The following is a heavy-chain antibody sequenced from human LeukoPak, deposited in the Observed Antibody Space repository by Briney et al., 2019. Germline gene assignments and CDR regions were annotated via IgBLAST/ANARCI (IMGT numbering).Heavy chain of an antibody. J-gene: IGHJ2*01. V-gene: IGHV1-2*02. CDR2: INPDNGGT. D-gene: IGHD2-21*01. CDR1: GYTLTGYY. CDR3: ARGYCSAGDCYEFDF. Sequence: ASVKVSCKASGYTLTGYYIHWVRQAPGQGLEWMGWINPDNGGTVYARKFHGRVTMTRDTSISTADMELTSLRSDDTAVYYCARGYCSAGDCYEFDFWGRGTLVTVSS.